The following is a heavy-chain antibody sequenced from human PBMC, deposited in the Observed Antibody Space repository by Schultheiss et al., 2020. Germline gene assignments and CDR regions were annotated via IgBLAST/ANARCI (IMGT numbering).Heavy chain of an antibody. CDR3: AKERIAAAGTFWFDP. CDR1: GFTFSSYG. J-gene: IGHJ5*02. D-gene: IGHD6-13*01. V-gene: IGHV3-21*04. Sequence: GGSLRLSCAASGFTFSSYGMHWVRQAPGKGLEWVSSISSSSSYIYYADSVKGRFTISRDNAKNSLYLQMNSLRPEDTALYYCAKERIAAAGTFWFDPWGQGTLVTVSS. CDR2: ISSSSSYI.